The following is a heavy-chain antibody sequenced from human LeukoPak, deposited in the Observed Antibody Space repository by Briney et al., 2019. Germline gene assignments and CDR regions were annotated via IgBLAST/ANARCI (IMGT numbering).Heavy chain of an antibody. CDR1: GYTFTSYY. Sequence: AASVKVSCKASGYTFTSYYIHWVRQAPGQGLEWMGLINPSGGGTNYAQKFQGRVTMTRDTSISTAYMELSRLRSDDTAVYYCARANYYDSSGYPSYWGQGTLVTVSS. CDR2: INPSGGGT. CDR3: ARANYYDSSGYPSY. D-gene: IGHD3-22*01. V-gene: IGHV1-2*02. J-gene: IGHJ4*02.